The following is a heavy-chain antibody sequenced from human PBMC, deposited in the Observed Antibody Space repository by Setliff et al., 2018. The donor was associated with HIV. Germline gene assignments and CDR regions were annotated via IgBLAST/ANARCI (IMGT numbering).Heavy chain of an antibody. Sequence: GASVKVSCKPSGYIFIRYYIFWVRQAPGQGLEWMGNINPHTGVTKYAEKCQGRVTMTRDTSINTIYMELSRLRSDDTAVYYCARDLRDGFEEWFSTLDDGMDVWGQGTTVTVSS. CDR2: INPHTGVT. D-gene: IGHD3-3*01. V-gene: IGHV1-2*02. CDR3: ARDLRDGFEEWFSTLDDGMDV. CDR1: GYIFIRYY. J-gene: IGHJ6*02.